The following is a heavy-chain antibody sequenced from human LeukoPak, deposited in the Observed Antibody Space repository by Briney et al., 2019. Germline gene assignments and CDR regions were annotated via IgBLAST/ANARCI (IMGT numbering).Heavy chain of an antibody. D-gene: IGHD4-23*01. CDR1: GGSISSYY. Sequence: SETLSLTCTVSGGSISSYYWSWIRQTPGKGLEGIGYIYYSGSTNYNPSLKSRVTISVDTSKNQFSLKLSSVTAADTAVYYCARGTTVVTTDYWGQGTLVTVSS. J-gene: IGHJ4*02. CDR2: IYYSGST. CDR3: ARGTTVVTTDY. V-gene: IGHV4-59*01.